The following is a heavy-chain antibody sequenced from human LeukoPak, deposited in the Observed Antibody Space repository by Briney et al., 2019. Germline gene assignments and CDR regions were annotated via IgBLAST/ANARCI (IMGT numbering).Heavy chain of an antibody. CDR1: GYSFTSYW. Sequence: GESLKISCKGSGYSFTSYWIGWVRPLPGKGLEWMGIIYPGDSDTRYSPSFQGQVTISADKSISTAYLQWSSLKASDTAMYYCARLDSSGYYFNWFDPWGQGTLVTVSS. CDR2: IYPGDSDT. D-gene: IGHD3-22*01. CDR3: ARLDSSGYYFNWFDP. J-gene: IGHJ5*02. V-gene: IGHV5-51*01.